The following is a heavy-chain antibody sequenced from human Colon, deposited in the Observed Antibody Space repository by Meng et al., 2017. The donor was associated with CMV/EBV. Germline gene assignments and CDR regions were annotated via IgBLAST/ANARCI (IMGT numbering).Heavy chain of an antibody. Sequence: SETLSLTCTVSGAPITSSSYKWGWIRQPPGKGLEWIGNIYFSGTTDFNPSLESRVIMSVDTSRNQFSLRLHSVTAADTAMYYCATGKAVAGKSYYYYGMDVWGQGTTVTVSS. CDR3: ATGKAVAGKSYYYYGMDV. CDR2: IYFSGTT. CDR1: GAPITSSSYK. D-gene: IGHD6-19*01. V-gene: IGHV4-39*07. J-gene: IGHJ6*02.